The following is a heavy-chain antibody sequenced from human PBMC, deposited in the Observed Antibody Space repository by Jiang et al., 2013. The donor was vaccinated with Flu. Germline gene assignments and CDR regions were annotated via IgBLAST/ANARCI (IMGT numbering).Heavy chain of an antibody. CDR1: GGSISSYY. V-gene: IGHV4-59*08. CDR2: IYYSGST. J-gene: IGHJ4*02. Sequence: GPGLVKPSETLSLTCTVSGGSISSYYWSWIRQPPGKGLEWIGYIYYSGSTNYNPSLKSRVTISVDTSKNQFSLKLSSVTAADTAVYYCARFGGSGYYPNFDYWGQGTLVTVSS. D-gene: IGHD3-22*01. CDR3: ARFGGSGYYPNFDY.